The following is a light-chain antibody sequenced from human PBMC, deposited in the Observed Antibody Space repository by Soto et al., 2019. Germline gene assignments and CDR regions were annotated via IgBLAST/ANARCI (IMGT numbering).Light chain of an antibody. CDR2: LGS. J-gene: IGKJ1*01. CDR3: VQSFHPPRT. CDR1: QSLLHSNGYNC. Sequence: DIVMTQSPLSLPVTPGEPASISCRSSQSLLHSNGYNCLDWYLQKPGQSPQLLIYLGSNRASGVPAGCSGGGSGRNFTVKLSRVEVEDVGVFYGVQSFHPPRTFGQGTRVESK. V-gene: IGKV2-28*01.